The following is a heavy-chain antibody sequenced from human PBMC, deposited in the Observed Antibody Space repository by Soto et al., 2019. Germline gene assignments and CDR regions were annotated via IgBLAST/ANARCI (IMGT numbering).Heavy chain of an antibody. CDR2: ISNDGSNE. CDR1: GFTFRWFG. D-gene: IGHD3-10*01. Sequence: GGSLRLSCAGSGFTFRWFGMNWVRQAPGKGLEWVARISNDGSNEYYVDSVKGRFTISRDNSKNTLYLQMDSLRAEDTAVYYCAKGEVRGIIPSYFDYWGLGTLVTV. V-gene: IGHV3-30*18. J-gene: IGHJ4*02. CDR3: AKGEVRGIIPSYFDY.